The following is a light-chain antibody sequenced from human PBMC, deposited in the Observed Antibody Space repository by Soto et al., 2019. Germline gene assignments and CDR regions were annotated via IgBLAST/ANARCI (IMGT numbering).Light chain of an antibody. V-gene: IGKV4-1*01. CDR3: QQYYSSSLT. J-gene: IGKJ4*01. CDR1: QSILKSSIRKNS. Sequence: DIVMTQSPDSLAVSLGERANIKCRSSQSILKSSIRKNSLAWYQQKPGQSPRLLIYWASTRDSGVPDRFSGSGSGTDFTLTISRLQAEDVAVYYCQQYYSSSLTFGGGTKVDIK. CDR2: WAS.